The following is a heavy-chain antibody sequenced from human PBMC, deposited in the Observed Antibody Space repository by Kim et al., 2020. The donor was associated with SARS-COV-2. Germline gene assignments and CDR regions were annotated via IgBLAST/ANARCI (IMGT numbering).Heavy chain of an antibody. D-gene: IGHD3-16*01. Sequence: SQTLSLTCAISGDSVSSNSAAWNWIRQSPSRGLEWLGRTYYRSKWYNDYAVSVKSRITINPDTSKNQFSLQLNSVTPEDTAVYYCARDLLIKFGGATGRFDPWGQGTLVTVSS. J-gene: IGHJ5*02. V-gene: IGHV6-1*01. CDR1: GDSVSSNSAA. CDR2: TYYRSKWYN. CDR3: ARDLLIKFGGATGRFDP.